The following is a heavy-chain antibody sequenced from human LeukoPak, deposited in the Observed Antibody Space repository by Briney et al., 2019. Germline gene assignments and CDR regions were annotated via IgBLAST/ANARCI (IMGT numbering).Heavy chain of an antibody. Sequence: TPGGSLRLSCAASGFTFSDYSMHWVRQAPGKGLEWVSSIRSGSTYKYSADSLKGRFTISRDNAKNSLYLQMNSLRAEDSAVYYCTRGPALIGVAGTWPLDYWGQGTLVTVSS. CDR2: IRSGSTYK. V-gene: IGHV3-21*01. CDR1: GFTFSDYS. J-gene: IGHJ4*02. D-gene: IGHD6-19*01. CDR3: TRGPALIGVAGTWPLDY.